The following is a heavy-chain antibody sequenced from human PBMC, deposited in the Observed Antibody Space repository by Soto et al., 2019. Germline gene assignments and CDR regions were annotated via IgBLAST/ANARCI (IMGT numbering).Heavy chain of an antibody. J-gene: IGHJ4*02. D-gene: IGHD3-9*01. CDR2: INHSGTT. V-gene: IGHV4-34*01. CDR3: ARKPIYHFFAGYYSVDY. CDR1: GGSFSDYY. Sequence: QVQLRQWGAGLLKPSETLSLTCAVFGGSFSDYYWTWIRQPPGKGLEWIGEINHSGTTSYTPSLKSRLTLSVDTSNNQFSLKLSSVTAADTAVYYCARKPIYHFFAGYYSVDYWGQGTLVTVSS.